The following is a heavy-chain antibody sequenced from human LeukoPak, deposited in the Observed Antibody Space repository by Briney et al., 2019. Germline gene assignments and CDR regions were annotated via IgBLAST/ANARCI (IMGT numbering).Heavy chain of an antibody. J-gene: IGHJ5*02. V-gene: IGHV3-23*01. Sequence: QPGGSLRLSCAASGFTFSSYAMSWVRQAPGKGLEWVSAISGSGGSTYYADSVKGRFTISKDNSKNTLYLQMNSLRAEDTAVYYCAKVLTFDYAGNWFDPWGQGTLVTVSS. CDR1: GFTFSSYA. CDR3: AKVLTFDYAGNWFDP. CDR2: ISGSGGST. D-gene: IGHD3-9*01.